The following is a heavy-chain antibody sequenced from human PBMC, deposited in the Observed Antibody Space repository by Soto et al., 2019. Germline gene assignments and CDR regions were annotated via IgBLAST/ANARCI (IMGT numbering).Heavy chain of an antibody. V-gene: IGHV1-69*02. D-gene: IGHD3-10*01. J-gene: IGHJ4*02. CDR2: INPILSMS. CDR1: GDTFTFYS. CDR3: ASSYGSGYRAFDY. Sequence: QVQLVQSGAEVKRPGSSVKVSCKASGDTFTFYSINWVRQAPGLGLEWMGRINPILSMSNYAQRFKGRATMTADKSTSTAYMELSSLRSEDTAIYYCASSYGSGYRAFDYWGQGALVTVSS.